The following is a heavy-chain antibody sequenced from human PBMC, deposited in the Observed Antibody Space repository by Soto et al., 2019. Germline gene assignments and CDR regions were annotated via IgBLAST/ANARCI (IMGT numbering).Heavy chain of an antibody. CDR1: GYSFTIYW. D-gene: IGHD7-27*01. Sequence: PGESLKISCNGSGYSFTIYWISWVRQMPGKGLEWMGRIDPSDSYTNYSPSFQGHVTISADKSISTAYLQWSSLKASDTAMYYCAIPLNWGHYYYYGMDVWGQGTTVTVSS. CDR2: IDPSDSYT. J-gene: IGHJ6*02. V-gene: IGHV5-10-1*01. CDR3: AIPLNWGHYYYYGMDV.